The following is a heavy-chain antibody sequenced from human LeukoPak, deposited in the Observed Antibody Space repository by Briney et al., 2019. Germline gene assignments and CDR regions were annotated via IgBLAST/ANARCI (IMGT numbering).Heavy chain of an antibody. V-gene: IGHV1-69*06. CDR2: IIPIFGTA. CDR3: ARVDYYDSSGYYLVLDH. Sequence: VASVKVSCKASGYTFTGYYMHWVRQAPGQGLEWMGGIIPIFGTANYAQKFQGRVTITADKSTSTAYMELSSLRSEDTAVYYCARVDYYDSSGYYLVLDHWGQGTLVTVSS. CDR1: GYTFTGYY. D-gene: IGHD3-22*01. J-gene: IGHJ4*02.